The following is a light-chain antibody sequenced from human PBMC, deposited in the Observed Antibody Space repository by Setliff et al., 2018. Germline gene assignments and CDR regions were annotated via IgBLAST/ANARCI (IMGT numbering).Light chain of an antibody. CDR1: QSVLYSSNNKSY. CDR2: WAS. Sequence: DIVMTQSPDSLAMSLGERATIHCRSSQSVLYSSNNKSYLAWYQQKPGQPPKLLIYWASTRESGVPDRFSGSGSGTDFTLTISSLQAEDVAIYYCQQYYRSPVAFGQGTK. V-gene: IGKV4-1*01. CDR3: QQYYRSPVA. J-gene: IGKJ1*01.